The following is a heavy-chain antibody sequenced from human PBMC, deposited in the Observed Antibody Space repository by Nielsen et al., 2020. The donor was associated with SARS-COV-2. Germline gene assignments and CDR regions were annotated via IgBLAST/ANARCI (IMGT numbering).Heavy chain of an antibody. D-gene: IGHD4-17*01. V-gene: IGHV3-23*01. Sequence: GESLKISCAASGFTFSSYAMSWVRQAPGKGLEWVSAISGSGGSTYYADSVKGRFTISRDNSKNTLYLQMNSLRAEGTAVYYCAKADYGDYVTGDAFDIWGQGTMVTVSS. CDR3: AKADYGDYVTGDAFDI. CDR2: ISGSGGST. CDR1: GFTFSSYA. J-gene: IGHJ3*02.